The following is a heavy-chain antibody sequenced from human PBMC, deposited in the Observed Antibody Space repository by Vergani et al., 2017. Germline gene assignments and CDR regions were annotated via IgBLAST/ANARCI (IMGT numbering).Heavy chain of an antibody. CDR1: GGSITSSSYY. Sequence: QVRLQESGPGLVKPSETPSLTCTVSGGSITSSSYYWGWIRQPPGKGLEWIGNIYHSGGAYYNPSLKGRVTISVDTSKNQFSLEVTSVTAADTAIYFCARTESFILRYFHWALWGQGTLVTVSS. V-gene: IGHV4-39*05. D-gene: IGHD3-9*01. CDR3: ARTESFILRYFHWAL. J-gene: IGHJ4*02. CDR2: IYHSGGA.